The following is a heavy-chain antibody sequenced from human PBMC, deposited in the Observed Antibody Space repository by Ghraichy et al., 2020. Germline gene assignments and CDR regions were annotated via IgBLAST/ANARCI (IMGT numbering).Heavy chain of an antibody. Sequence: SVKVSCKASGYTFTSYYMHWVRQAPGQGLEWMGLINPSAGSTSYAQKFQGRVTMTRDTSTSTVYMELSGLRSEDTAVYYCARVYSSSSLGFDYWGQGTLVTVSS. CDR3: ARVYSSSSLGFDY. CDR2: INPSAGST. V-gene: IGHV1-46*03. J-gene: IGHJ4*02. CDR1: GYTFTSYY. D-gene: IGHD6-6*01.